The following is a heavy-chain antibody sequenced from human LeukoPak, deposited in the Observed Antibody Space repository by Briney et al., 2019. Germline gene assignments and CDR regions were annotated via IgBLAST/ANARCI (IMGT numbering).Heavy chain of an antibody. Sequence: GGSLRLSCAASGFTFSDSYMTWVRQVPGKGLEWVSYISSSGTTMYYADSVKGRFTISRDNDKNSLCLQMNSLRAEDTAVYYCARHSGSCHFDQWGQGTLVTVSS. CDR1: GFTFSDSY. J-gene: IGHJ4*02. V-gene: IGHV3-11*04. D-gene: IGHD1-26*01. CDR3: ARHSGSCHFDQ. CDR2: ISSSGTTM.